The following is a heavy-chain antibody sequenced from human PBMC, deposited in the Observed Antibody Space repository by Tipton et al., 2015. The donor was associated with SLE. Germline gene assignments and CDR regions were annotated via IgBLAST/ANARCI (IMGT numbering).Heavy chain of an antibody. CDR3: AKVRGAAGLPLRPFDY. D-gene: IGHD6-13*01. V-gene: IGHV3-23*01. J-gene: IGHJ4*02. CDR1: GFTFSSYA. CDR2: ISGSGGYT. Sequence: SLRLSCAASGFTFSSYAMSWVRQAPGKGLEWVSGISGSGGYTYYADSVKGRLTISRDNSKNTLNLQMNSLRAEDTAVYYCAKVRGAAGLPLRPFDYWGQGTLVTVSS.